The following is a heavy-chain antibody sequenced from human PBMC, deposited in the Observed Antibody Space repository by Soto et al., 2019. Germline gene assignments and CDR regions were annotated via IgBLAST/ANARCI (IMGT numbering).Heavy chain of an antibody. CDR2: MNPNRGTT. Sequence: QVQLVQSGAEVKKPGASVKVSCKASGYTFTTYEINWVRQATGQGLEWMGWMNPNRGTTHFAQTFQGRVTMTSEPSTRADCMELSSLRSEDTAVYCCVRRSGWLLWGQGTPVAVSS. V-gene: IGHV1-8*01. D-gene: IGHD6-19*01. CDR3: VRRSGWLL. CDR1: GYTFTTYE. J-gene: IGHJ4*02.